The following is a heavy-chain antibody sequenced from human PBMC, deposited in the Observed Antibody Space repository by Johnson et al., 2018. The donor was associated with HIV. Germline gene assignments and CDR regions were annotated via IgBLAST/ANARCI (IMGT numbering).Heavy chain of an antibody. J-gene: IGHJ3*02. CDR2: ISYDGSNK. V-gene: IGHV3-30*03. D-gene: IGHD3-22*01. CDR1: GFTFSTSG. CDR3: ARVAYYYDSSDDDAFDI. Sequence: VQLVESGGGVVQPGRSLRLSCAASGFTFSTSGMHWVRQAPGKGMEWVAVISYDGSNKYYADYVKGRFTISRDNSKNTLYLQMGSLRAEDMAVYYCARVAYYYDSSDDDAFDIWGQGTMVTVSS.